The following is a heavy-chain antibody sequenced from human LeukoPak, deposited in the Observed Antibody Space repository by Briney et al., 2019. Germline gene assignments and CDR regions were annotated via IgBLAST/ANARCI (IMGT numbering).Heavy chain of an antibody. CDR2: INPNSGGT. V-gene: IGHV1-2*02. CDR3: ARGAWKWELLYNWFYP. J-gene: IGHJ5*02. Sequence: VGSVKVSCKASGYTFTGYYMHRVRQAPGQGLEWMGWINPNSGGTNYAQKFQGRVTMTRDTSISTAYMELSRLRSDDTAVYYCARGAWKWELLYNWFYPWGQGTLVTVSS. CDR1: GYTFTGYY. D-gene: IGHD1-26*01.